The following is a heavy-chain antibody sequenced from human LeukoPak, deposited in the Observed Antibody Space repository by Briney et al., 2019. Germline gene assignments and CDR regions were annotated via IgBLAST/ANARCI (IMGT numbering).Heavy chain of an antibody. CDR1: VGSISSSSYY. J-gene: IGHJ4*02. CDR3: ARQGKVGGYSYGIDY. D-gene: IGHD5-18*01. V-gene: IGHV4-39*01. Sequence: SETLSLTCTVSVGSISSSSYYWGWIRQPPGKGLEWLGSIYYSGSTYYNPSLKSRVTISVDTSKNQFSLKLSSVTAADTAVYYCARQGKVGGYSYGIDYWGQGTLVTVSS. CDR2: IYYSGST.